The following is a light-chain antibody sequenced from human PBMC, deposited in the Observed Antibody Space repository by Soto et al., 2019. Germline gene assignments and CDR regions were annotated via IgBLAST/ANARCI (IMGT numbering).Light chain of an antibody. Sequence: QTVVTQEPSLTVSPGGTVTLNCGSSTGAVTSGHYPYWFQQKPGQAPRTLIYDTSNKHSWTPARFSGSLIGGKAALTLSGAQPEDEAEYYCLVSYSGARPVFGGGTKLTVL. CDR3: LVSYSGARPV. J-gene: IGLJ2*01. CDR2: DTS. CDR1: TGAVTSGHY. V-gene: IGLV7-46*01.